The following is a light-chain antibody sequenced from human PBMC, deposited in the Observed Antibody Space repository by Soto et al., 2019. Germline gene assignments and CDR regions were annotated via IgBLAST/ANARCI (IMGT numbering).Light chain of an antibody. V-gene: IGKV3-11*01. Sequence: EVVVTKSPATLSLSPGERATLSCRASQSVSSYLAWYQQKPGQAPRLLIYDASNRATGIPARFSGSGSGTDFTLTISSLEPEDFAVYYCQQRSNWPLTFGGGTKVDI. CDR3: QQRSNWPLT. J-gene: IGKJ4*01. CDR1: QSVSSY. CDR2: DAS.